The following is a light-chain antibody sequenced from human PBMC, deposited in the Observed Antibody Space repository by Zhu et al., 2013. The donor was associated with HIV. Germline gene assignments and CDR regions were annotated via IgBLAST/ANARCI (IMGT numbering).Light chain of an antibody. CDR2: EVS. Sequence: QSALTQPPSASGSPGQSVTISCTGTSSDVGGYNYVSWYQQHPGKAPKLMIYEVSKRPSGVPDRSSGSKSGNMASLTVSGLQAEDEADYYCSSYAGSQGVFGTGTMVTVL. V-gene: IGLV2-8*01. CDR1: SSDVGGYNY. J-gene: IGLJ1*01. CDR3: SSYAGSQGV.